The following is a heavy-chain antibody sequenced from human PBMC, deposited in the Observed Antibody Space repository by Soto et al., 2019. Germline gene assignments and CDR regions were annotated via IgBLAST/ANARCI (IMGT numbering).Heavy chain of an antibody. V-gene: IGHV4-31*03. D-gene: IGHD3-10*01. CDR2: IYYSGST. CDR3: ARGDYYGSGSLNWFDP. Sequence: PSETLSLTCTVSGGSIRSGGYYWSWIRQHPGKGLEWIGYIYYSGSTYYNPSLKSRVTISVDTSKNQFSLKLSSVTAADTAVYYCARGDYYGSGSLNWFDPWGQGTLVTVSS. CDR1: GGSIRSGGYY. J-gene: IGHJ5*02.